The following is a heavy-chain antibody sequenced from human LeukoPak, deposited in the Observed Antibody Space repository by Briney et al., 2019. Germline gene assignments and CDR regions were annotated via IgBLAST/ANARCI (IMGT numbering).Heavy chain of an antibody. CDR3: ATYRQVLLPFES. V-gene: IGHV3-NL1*01. CDR2: IFPSGGEI. D-gene: IGHD2-8*02. CDR1: GITFSDYG. J-gene: IGHJ4*02. Sequence: PGGSLRLSCAASGITFSDYGMHWVRQDLGKGLEWVSSIFPSGGEIHYADSVRGRFTISRDNSKSTLSLQMNSLRAEDTAIYYCATYRQVLLPFESWGQGTLVTVSS.